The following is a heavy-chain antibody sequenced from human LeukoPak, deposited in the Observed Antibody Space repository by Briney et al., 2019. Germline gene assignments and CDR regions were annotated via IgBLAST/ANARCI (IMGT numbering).Heavy chain of an antibody. D-gene: IGHD2-2*02. CDR1: GFTFDDYA. V-gene: IGHV3-9*01. Sequence: GGSLRLSCAASGFTFDDYAMHWVRQAPGKGLEWVSGISWNSGSIGYADSVKGRFTISRDNSKNTLYLQMNSLRAEDTAVYYCAKVCFGSTSCYTPDVWGKGTTVTVSS. CDR2: ISWNSGSI. J-gene: IGHJ6*04. CDR3: AKVCFGSTSCYTPDV.